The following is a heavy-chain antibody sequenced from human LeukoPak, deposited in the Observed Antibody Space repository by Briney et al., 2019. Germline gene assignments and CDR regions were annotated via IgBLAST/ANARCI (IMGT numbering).Heavy chain of an antibody. V-gene: IGHV1-24*01. J-gene: IGHJ4*02. CDR3: TFHRLSFLNYFES. CDR2: FDPEDGAI. Sequence: ASVTVSFTVSGSTLSELSIHWVRQAPGKGLEWMGGFDPEDGAIIYAQNFQDRVAMTEDRSTDTSYLELSSLTFDDTAVYYCTFHRLSFLNYFESWGQGTLVTVSS. D-gene: IGHD2/OR15-2a*01. CDR1: GSTLSELS.